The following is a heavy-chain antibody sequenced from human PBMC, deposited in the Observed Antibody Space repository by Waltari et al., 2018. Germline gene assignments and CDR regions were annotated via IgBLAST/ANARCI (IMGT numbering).Heavy chain of an antibody. CDR1: GGSISSYY. V-gene: IGHV4-59*01. Sequence: QVQLQESGPGLEKPSETLSLTCTVSGGSISSYYWSWIWQPPGKGREWIGYIYYSGSTNYNPSLKSRVTISVDTSKNQFSLKLSSVTAADTAVYYCTRARYYYGSGSYYKPSWFDPWGQGTLVTVSS. CDR3: TRARYYYGSGSYYKPSWFDP. D-gene: IGHD3-10*01. CDR2: IYYSGST. J-gene: IGHJ5*02.